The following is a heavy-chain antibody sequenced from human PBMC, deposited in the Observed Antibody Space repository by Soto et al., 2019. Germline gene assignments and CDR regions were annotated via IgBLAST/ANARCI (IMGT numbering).Heavy chain of an antibody. Sequence: ETLSLTCTVSGGSISSYYWSWIRQPPGKGLEWIGYIYYSGSTNYNPSLKSRVTISVDTSKNQFSLKLSSVTAADTAVYYCARGRHILTGYYRDLNYGMDVWGQGTTVTVSS. J-gene: IGHJ6*02. D-gene: IGHD3-9*01. V-gene: IGHV4-59*12. CDR1: GGSISSYY. CDR3: ARGRHILTGYYRDLNYGMDV. CDR2: IYYSGST.